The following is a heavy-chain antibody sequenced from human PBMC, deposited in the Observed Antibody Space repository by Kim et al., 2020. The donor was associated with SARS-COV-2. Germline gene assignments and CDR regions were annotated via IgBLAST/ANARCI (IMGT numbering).Heavy chain of an antibody. CDR3: ARVPGGCSASSCYLSS. CDR1: GDSISSNYW. V-gene: IGHV4-4*02. CDR2: AHQNGET. J-gene: IGHJ5*01. Sequence: SETLSLTCAVSGDSISSNYWWTWVRQSPGKGLEWIGEAHQNGETNYSPSLKRRVAMSLDKSKNQFSLKLSSVTAADSATYYCARVPGGCSASSCYLSSWG. D-gene: IGHD2-2*01.